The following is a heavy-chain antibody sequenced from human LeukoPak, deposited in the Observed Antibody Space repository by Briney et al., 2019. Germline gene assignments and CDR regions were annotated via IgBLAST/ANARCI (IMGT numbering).Heavy chain of an antibody. V-gene: IGHV4-39*01. CDR1: GGSISSSSYY. Sequence: SETLSLTCTVSGGSISSSSYYWGWIRQPPGKGLEWIGSVYYSGYTYYNPSLKSRVTISVDTSNDQFSLKLSSVTAADTAVYYCARPPGIAAAWFDPWGQGTLVTVSS. J-gene: IGHJ5*02. CDR2: VYYSGYT. CDR3: ARPPGIAAAWFDP. D-gene: IGHD6-13*01.